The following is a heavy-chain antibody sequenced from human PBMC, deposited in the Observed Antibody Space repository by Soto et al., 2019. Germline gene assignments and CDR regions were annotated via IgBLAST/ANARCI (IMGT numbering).Heavy chain of an antibody. J-gene: IGHJ3*02. V-gene: IGHV3-33*01. D-gene: IGHD1-20*01. CDR2: IWYDGSNK. CDR1: GFTFSSYG. CDR3: ARTKLVITGTGDGAFDI. Sequence: GGSLRLSCAASGFTFSSYGMHWVRQAPGKGLEWVAVIWYDGSNKYYADSVKGRFTISRDNSKNTLYLQMNSLRAEDTAVYYCARTKLVITGTGDGAFDIWGQGTMVTVSS.